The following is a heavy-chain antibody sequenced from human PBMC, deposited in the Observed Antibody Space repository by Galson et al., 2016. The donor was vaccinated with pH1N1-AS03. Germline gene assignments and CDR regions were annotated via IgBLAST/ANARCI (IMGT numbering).Heavy chain of an antibody. J-gene: IGHJ4*02. Sequence: SVKVSCKASGYPFIGYYMHWVRQAPGQGLEWMGRIYPNNGDTVYVRNLQGRVTMTTDTSTNTAYMELRSLRSDDTAVYYCGRPNTAKGEDYWGQGTLVIVSS. CDR2: IYPNNGDT. D-gene: IGHD5-18*01. CDR3: GRPNTAKGEDY. CDR1: GYPFIGYY. V-gene: IGHV1-2*06.